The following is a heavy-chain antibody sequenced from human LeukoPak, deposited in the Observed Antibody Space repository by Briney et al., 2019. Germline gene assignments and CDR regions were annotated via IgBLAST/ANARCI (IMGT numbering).Heavy chain of an antibody. V-gene: IGHV3-23*01. D-gene: IGHD3-10*01. J-gene: IGHJ6*03. CDR2: ISGSGGST. Sequence: GGSLRLSCAASGFTFSSYAMSWVRQAPGKGLEWVSAISGSGGSTYYADSVKGRFTISRDNSRNTLYLQMNSLRAQDPAVYYFAKDIHYHGSGVPYMDVWGKGTTVTVSS. CDR1: GFTFSSYA. CDR3: AKDIHYHGSGVPYMDV.